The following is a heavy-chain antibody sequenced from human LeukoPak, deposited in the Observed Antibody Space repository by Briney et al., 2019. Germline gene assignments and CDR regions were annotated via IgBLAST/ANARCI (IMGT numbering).Heavy chain of an antibody. CDR3: ARGVDYFDY. CDR2: IKQDGSEK. D-gene: IGHD3-3*01. V-gene: IGHV3-7*03. J-gene: IGHJ4*02. CDR1: GFTFSSYC. Sequence: GGSLRLSCAASGFTFSSYCMSWVRQAPGKGLEWVANIKQDGSEKYYVDSVKGRFTISRDNAKNSLYLQMNSLRAEDTAVYYCARGVDYFDYWGQGTLVTVSS.